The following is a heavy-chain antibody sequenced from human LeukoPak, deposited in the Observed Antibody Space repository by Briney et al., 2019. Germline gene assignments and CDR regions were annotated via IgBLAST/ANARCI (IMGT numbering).Heavy chain of an antibody. Sequence: PGGSLRLSCAASGFTVSSNYMNWVRQAPGKGLEWVSLIYSGGATYYADSVKGRFSIYRDNSKNTLYLQMSSLRAEDTALYYCARDDILTGYYAIDYWGQGTLVTVSS. CDR1: GFTVSSNY. J-gene: IGHJ4*02. V-gene: IGHV3-66*01. D-gene: IGHD3-9*01. CDR3: ARDDILTGYYAIDY. CDR2: IYSGGAT.